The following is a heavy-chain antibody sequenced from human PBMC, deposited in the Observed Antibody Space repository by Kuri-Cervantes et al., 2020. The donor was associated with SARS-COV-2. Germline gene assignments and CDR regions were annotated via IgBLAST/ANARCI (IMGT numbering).Heavy chain of an antibody. Sequence: GGSLRLSCAASGFTFSSYEMNWVRQAPGKGLEWVSYISSSGSTIYYADSVKGRFTISRDNAKNSLYLQMNSLRAEDTAVYYCAIIGTLYNFDAFEIWGQGTMVTVSS. CDR2: ISSSGSTI. V-gene: IGHV3-48*03. CDR3: AIIGTLYNFDAFEI. J-gene: IGHJ3*02. CDR1: GFTFSSYE. D-gene: IGHD1-1*01.